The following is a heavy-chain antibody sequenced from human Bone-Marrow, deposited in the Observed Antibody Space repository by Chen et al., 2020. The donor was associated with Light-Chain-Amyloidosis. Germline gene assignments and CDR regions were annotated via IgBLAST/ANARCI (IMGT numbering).Heavy chain of an antibody. CDR3: AKDLNFGSGTFYSGYYFDY. D-gene: IGHD3-10*01. J-gene: IGHJ4*02. CDR2: IPYDGNNK. CDR1: GFTFSNYG. V-gene: IGHV3-30*18. Sequence: QVSLVESGGGVVQPGGSLRLSCVASGFTFSNYGMHWVRQAPGKGLESVAVIPYDGNNKHYADSVQGRFTISRENSENTLYLQMSSLRAEDSAVYYCAKDLNFGSGTFYSGYYFDYWGQGTLVTVSS.